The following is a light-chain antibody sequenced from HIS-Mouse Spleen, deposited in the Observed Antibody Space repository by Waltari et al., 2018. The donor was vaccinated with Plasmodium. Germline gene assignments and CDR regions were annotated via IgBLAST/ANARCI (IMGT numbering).Light chain of an antibody. CDR1: QGISSY. Sequence: AIRMTQSPSSFSASTGDRVTITCLASQGISSYLAWYQRKPGKAPKLLIYAASTLQSGVPSRFSGSGSGTDFTLTISCLQSEDFATYYCQQYYSYPYTFGQGTKLEIK. V-gene: IGKV1-8*01. J-gene: IGKJ2*01. CDR2: AAS. CDR3: QQYYSYPYT.